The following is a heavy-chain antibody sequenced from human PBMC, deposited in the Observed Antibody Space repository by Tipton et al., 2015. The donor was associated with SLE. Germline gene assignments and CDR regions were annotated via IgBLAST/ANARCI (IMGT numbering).Heavy chain of an antibody. D-gene: IGHD2-2*01. Sequence: SLRLSCVASGFTFSTYDMHWVRQAPGKGLEWVAVISYDGNNKYYADSVRGRFTISRDISKSTLYLQMGSLRPEDTAVYYCAKLVLTINTDFGGQGTLVTVSS. CDR1: GFTFSTYD. V-gene: IGHV3-30*18. J-gene: IGHJ4*02. CDR2: ISYDGNNK. CDR3: AKLVLTINTDF.